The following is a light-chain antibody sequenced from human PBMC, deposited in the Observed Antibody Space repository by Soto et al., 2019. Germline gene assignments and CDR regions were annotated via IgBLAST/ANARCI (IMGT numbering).Light chain of an antibody. CDR1: SSDIGAYNF. CDR3: SSYTISAADV. CDR2: DVS. Sequence: SGLDEPGSVSGSRSQSMPYSCNGTSSDIGAYNFVSWYQQHPGKAPKLMIYDVSNRPSGVSNRFSGSKSGDTASLTISGLQAEDEADYYCSSYTISAADVFGTGTKVTVL. V-gene: IGLV2-14*03. J-gene: IGLJ1*01.